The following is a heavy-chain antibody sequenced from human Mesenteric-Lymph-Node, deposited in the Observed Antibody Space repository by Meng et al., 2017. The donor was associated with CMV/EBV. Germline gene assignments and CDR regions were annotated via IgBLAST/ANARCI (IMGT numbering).Heavy chain of an antibody. J-gene: IGHJ5*01. CDR1: GFIFEDYG. V-gene: IGHV3-20*04. CDR2: INWRGETT. D-gene: IGHD1-14*01. CDR3: AKDAVGATPRNWFDS. Sequence: GGSLRLSCEGLGFIFEDYGMSWVRQAPGKGPEWVSGINWRGETTGYADSVKGRFTISRDNARNSLYLKMNSLRAEDTAFYYCAKDAVGATPRNWFDSWGQGTLVTVSS.